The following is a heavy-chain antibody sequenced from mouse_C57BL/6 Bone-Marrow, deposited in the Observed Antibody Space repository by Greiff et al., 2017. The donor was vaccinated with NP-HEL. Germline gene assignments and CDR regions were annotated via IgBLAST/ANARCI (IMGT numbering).Heavy chain of an antibody. V-gene: IGHV2-2*01. CDR3: ARNLDGYYAMDY. Sequence: QVQLQQSGPGLVQPSQSLSITCTVSGFSLTSYGVHWVRQSPGKGLEWLGVLWSGGSTDYNAAFISRLSISKDNSKSQVFFKMNSLQADDTAIYYFARNLDGYYAMDYWGQGTSVTVSS. D-gene: IGHD2-3*01. CDR1: GFSLTSYG. CDR2: LWSGGST. J-gene: IGHJ4*01.